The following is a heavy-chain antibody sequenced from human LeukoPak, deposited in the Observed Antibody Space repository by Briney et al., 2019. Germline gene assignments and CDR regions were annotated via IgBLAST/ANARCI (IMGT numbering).Heavy chain of an antibody. V-gene: IGHV3-9*01. CDR2: ISWNSGSI. CDR1: GFTFDDCA. J-gene: IGHJ3*02. Sequence: GGSLRLSCAASGFTFDDCAMHWVRQAPGKGLEWVSGISWNSGSIGYADSVKGRFTISRDNAKNSLYLQMNSLRAEDTALYYCATWGGGYCSGGSCFKAFDIWGQGTMVTATS. CDR3: ATWGGGYCSGGSCFKAFDI. D-gene: IGHD2-15*01.